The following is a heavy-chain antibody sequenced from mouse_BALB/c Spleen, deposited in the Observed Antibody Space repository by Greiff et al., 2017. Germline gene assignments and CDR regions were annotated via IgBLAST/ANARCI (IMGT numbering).Heavy chain of an antibody. CDR3: ARDYYGSNYFDY. Sequence: EVKLVESGPGLVKPSQSLSLTCTVTGYSITSDYAWNWIRQFPGNKLEWMGYISYSGSTSYNPSLKSRISITRDTSKNQFFLQLNSVTTEDTATYYCARDYYGSNYFDYWGQGTTLTVSS. CDR1: GYSITSDYA. D-gene: IGHD1-1*01. J-gene: IGHJ2*01. CDR2: ISYSGST. V-gene: IGHV3-2*02.